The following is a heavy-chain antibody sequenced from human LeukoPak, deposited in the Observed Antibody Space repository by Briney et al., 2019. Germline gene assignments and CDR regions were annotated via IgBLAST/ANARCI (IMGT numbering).Heavy chain of an antibody. D-gene: IGHD4-23*01. V-gene: IGHV1-2*02. CDR1: GYTFTGYY. CDR3: ARSSRMTTVVTPAGY. CDR2: INPNSGGT. J-gene: IGHJ4*02. Sequence: GASVKVSCKASGYTFTGYYMHRVRQAPGQGLEWMGWINPNSGGTNYAQKFQGRVTMTRDTSISTAYMELSRLRSDDTAVYYCARSSRMTTVVTPAGYWGQGTLVTVSS.